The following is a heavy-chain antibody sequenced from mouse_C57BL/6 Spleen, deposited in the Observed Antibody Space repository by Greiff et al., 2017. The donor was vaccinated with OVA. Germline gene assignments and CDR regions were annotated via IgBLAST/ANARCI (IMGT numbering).Heavy chain of an antibody. CDR2: ISSGGSYT. D-gene: IGHD1-1*01. V-gene: IGHV5-6*01. CDR1: GFTFSSYG. CDR3: ARTYYYGSSHYAMDY. J-gene: IGHJ4*01. Sequence: EVKLVESGGDLVKPGGSLKLSCAASGFTFSSYGMSWVRQTPDKRLEWVATISSGGSYTYYPDSVKGRFTISRDNAKNTLYLQMSSLKSEDTAMYYCARTYYYGSSHYAMDYWGQGTSVTVSS.